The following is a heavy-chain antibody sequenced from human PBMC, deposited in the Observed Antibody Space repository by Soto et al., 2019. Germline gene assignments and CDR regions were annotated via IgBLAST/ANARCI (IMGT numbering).Heavy chain of an antibody. J-gene: IGHJ4*02. V-gene: IGHV3-72*01. CDR3: TRAFLYCSGGSCDSGDDD. Sequence: EVQLVESGGGLVQPGGSLRLSCAASGFTFSDHYMDWVRQAPGKGLEWVGGSEDKSNSYTTHYAESVKGRFTISGDESKNSQYVQMNSLKTEDTAVYYSTRAFLYCSGGSCDSGDDDWGQGTLVTVSS. CDR1: GFTFSDHY. CDR2: SEDKSNSYTT. D-gene: IGHD2-15*01.